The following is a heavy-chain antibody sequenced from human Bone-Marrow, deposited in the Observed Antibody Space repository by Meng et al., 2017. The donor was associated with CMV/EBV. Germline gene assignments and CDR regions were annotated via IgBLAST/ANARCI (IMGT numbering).Heavy chain of an antibody. CDR1: GGSISSSSYY. J-gene: IGHJ4*02. CDR2: IYYSGST. D-gene: IGHD6-19*01. V-gene: IGHV4-39*07. CDR3: ARAQAVAGRFCVY. Sequence: QLQLQESGPGLVKPSATLSLTCTVSGGSISSSSYYWGWIRQPPGKGLEWIGSIYYSGSTNYNPSLKSRVTISVDTSKNQFSLKLSSVTAADTAVYYCARAQAVAGRFCVYWGQGTLVTVSS.